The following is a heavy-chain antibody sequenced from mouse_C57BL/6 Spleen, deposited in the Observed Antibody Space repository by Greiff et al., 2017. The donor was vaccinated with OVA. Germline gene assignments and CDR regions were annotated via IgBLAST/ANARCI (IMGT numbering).Heavy chain of an antibody. D-gene: IGHD6-1*01. Sequence: QVQLQQPGAELVMPGASVKLSCKASGYTFTSYWMHWVKQRPGQGLEWIGEIDPSDSYTNYNQKFKGKSTLTVDKSSSTAYMQLSSLTSEDSAVYYCARRGPLSLCFDYWGQGTTLTVSS. CDR2: IDPSDSYT. CDR1: GYTFTSYW. J-gene: IGHJ2*01. CDR3: ARRGPLSLCFDY. V-gene: IGHV1-69*01.